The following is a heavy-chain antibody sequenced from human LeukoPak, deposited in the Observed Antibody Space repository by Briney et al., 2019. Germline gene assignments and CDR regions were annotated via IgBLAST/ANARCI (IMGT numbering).Heavy chain of an antibody. CDR3: ARDNGASPYYDFWSGPHPAYYYGMDV. D-gene: IGHD3-3*01. J-gene: IGHJ6*02. CDR2: ISAYNGNT. V-gene: IGHV1-18*01. Sequence: ASVKVSCKASGYTFTSYGISWVRQAPGQGLEWMGWISAYNGNTNYAQKLQGRVTMTTGTSTSTAYMELRSLRSDDTAVYYCARDNGASPYYDFWSGPHPAYYYGMDVWGQGTTVTVSS. CDR1: GYTFTSYG.